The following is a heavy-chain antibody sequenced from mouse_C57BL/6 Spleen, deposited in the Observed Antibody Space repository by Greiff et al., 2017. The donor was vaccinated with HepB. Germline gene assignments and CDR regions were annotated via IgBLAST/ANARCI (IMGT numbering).Heavy chain of an antibody. CDR1: GYAFSSSW. V-gene: IGHV1-82*01. CDR2: IYPGDGDT. Sequence: VQVVESGPELVKPGASVKISCKASGYAFSSSWMNWVKQRPGKGLEWIGRIYPGDGDTNYNGKFKGKATLTADKSSSTAYMQLSSLTSEDSAVYFCASITTVVGSLDYWGQGTTLTVSS. J-gene: IGHJ2*01. CDR3: ASITTVVGSLDY. D-gene: IGHD1-1*01.